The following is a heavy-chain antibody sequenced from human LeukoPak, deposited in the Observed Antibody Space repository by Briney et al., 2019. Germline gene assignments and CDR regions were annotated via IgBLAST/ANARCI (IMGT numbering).Heavy chain of an antibody. CDR3: ATEVTSIVPDY. J-gene: IGHJ4*02. D-gene: IGHD2-21*02. Sequence: ASVRVSCKVSGHTLSELPMYWVRQAPGEGREGMGGFDPENDERIYAQKFRGRVTMTKDTSTNTAYMELSSFRSDDTAVYYCATEVTSIVPDYWGQGTLVTVSS. CDR1: GHTLSELP. CDR2: FDPENDER. V-gene: IGHV1-24*01.